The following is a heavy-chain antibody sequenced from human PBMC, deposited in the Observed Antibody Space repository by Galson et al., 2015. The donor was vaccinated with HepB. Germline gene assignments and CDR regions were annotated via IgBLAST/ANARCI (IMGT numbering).Heavy chain of an antibody. V-gene: IGHV1-24*01. Sequence: SVKVSCKVSGYTLTELSMHWVRQAPGKGLEWMGGFDPEDGETIYAQKFQGRVTMTEDTSTDTAYMELSSLRSEDTAVYYCATGIGRGGQAIGMDVWGQGTTVTVSS. J-gene: IGHJ6*02. CDR2: FDPEDGET. CDR1: GYTLTELS. CDR3: ATGIGRGGQAIGMDV. D-gene: IGHD1-26*01.